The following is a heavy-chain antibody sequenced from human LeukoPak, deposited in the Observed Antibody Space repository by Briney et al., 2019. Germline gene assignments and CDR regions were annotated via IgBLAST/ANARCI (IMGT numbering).Heavy chain of an antibody. CDR3: ARPGFTMIGTGAFDI. V-gene: IGHV5-51*01. Sequence: KIGESLKISCKGSGYSFTSYWIGWVRQMPGKGLEWIGIIYPGDSDTRYSPSFQGQVTISADKSISTAYLQWSSLKASDTAMYYCARPGFTMIGTGAFDIWGQGTMVTVSS. CDR1: GYSFTSYW. CDR2: IYPGDSDT. J-gene: IGHJ3*02. D-gene: IGHD3-22*01.